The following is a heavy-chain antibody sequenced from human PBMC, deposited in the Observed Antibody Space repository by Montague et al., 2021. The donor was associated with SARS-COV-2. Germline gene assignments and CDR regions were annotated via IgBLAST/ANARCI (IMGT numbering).Heavy chain of an antibody. Sequence: TLSLTCSVSSGSISTGHHWSWIRQHPMKGLEWIGYIYYSGSTYYNPSFKGRVTISIDTAKIQFSLELTSMTAADTAVYYCARDHGQWFGELWGHGLDIWGQGTTVIVSS. CDR3: ARDHGQWFGELWGHGLDI. CDR1: SGSISTGHH. J-gene: IGHJ6*02. CDR2: IYYSGST. D-gene: IGHD3-10*01. V-gene: IGHV4-31*03.